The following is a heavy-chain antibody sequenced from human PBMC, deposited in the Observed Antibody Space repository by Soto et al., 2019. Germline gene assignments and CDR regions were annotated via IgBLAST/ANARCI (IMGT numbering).Heavy chain of an antibody. CDR3: TRGPRADSSGTGAH. CDR2: IYHSGTT. D-gene: IGHD1-26*01. Sequence: SETLSLTCAVSGASISSGGDSWSWIRQPPGKGLEWIGNIYHSGTTYYNPSLRSRVSISVDRSKNQFSLKLSSVTAADTAIYYCTRGPRADSSGTGAHWGQGTPVTVSS. CDR1: GASISSGGDS. J-gene: IGHJ4*02. V-gene: IGHV4-30-2*01.